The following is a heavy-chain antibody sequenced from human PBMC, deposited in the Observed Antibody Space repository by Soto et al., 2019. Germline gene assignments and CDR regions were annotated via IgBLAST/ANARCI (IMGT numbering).Heavy chain of an antibody. CDR2: ISYDGSNK. J-gene: IGHJ2*01. Sequence: QVQLVESGGGVVQPGRSLRLSCAASEFTFSSYEMHWVRQAPGKGLEWVAVISYDGSNKYYADSVKGRFTISRDNSKNTLYLQMNSLRAVDTAVYYCARASGWARNNWYFDLWGRGTLVTVSS. CDR3: ARASGWARNNWYFDL. D-gene: IGHD6-19*01. CDR1: EFTFSSYE. V-gene: IGHV3-30-3*01.